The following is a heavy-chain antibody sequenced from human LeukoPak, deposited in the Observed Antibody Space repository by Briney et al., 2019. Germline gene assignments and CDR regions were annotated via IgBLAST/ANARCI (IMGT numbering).Heavy chain of an antibody. CDR1: EYTFASYD. Sequence: ASVKVSCKASEYTFASYDINWVRQATGQGLEWMGWMNPISGNTGYAQKFQGRVTITRNTSISTAYMELSSLRSEDTAVYYCARGGYYSTFAYWGQGILVTVSS. V-gene: IGHV1-8*02. J-gene: IGHJ4*02. CDR3: ARGGYYSTFAY. CDR2: MNPISGNT. D-gene: IGHD3-22*01.